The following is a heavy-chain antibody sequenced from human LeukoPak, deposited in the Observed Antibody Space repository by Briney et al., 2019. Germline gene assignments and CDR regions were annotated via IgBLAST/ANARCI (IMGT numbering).Heavy chain of an antibody. Sequence: PGRSLRLSCAASGFTFSSYGMHWVRQAPGKGLEWVAVIWYDGSNKYYADSVKGRFTISRDNSKNTLYLQMNSLRAGDTAVYYCARDREGARPGLPSFFYWGQGTLVTVSS. CDR3: ARDREGARPGLPSFFY. CDR1: GFTFSSYG. CDR2: IWYDGSNK. J-gene: IGHJ4*02. V-gene: IGHV3-33*01. D-gene: IGHD6-6*01.